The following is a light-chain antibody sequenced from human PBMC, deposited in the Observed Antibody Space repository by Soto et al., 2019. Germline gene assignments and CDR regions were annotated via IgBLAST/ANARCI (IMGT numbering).Light chain of an antibody. V-gene: IGLV4-69*02. CDR1: SGHSTYA. CDR3: QTWGTGIRV. Sequence: QLVLTQSPSASASLGDSVKLTCTLSSGHSTYAIAWHQQQPEKGPRYLMKLNSDGSHTKGDGIPGRFSGSSSGAERYLTISSLQSEDEADYYCQTWGTGIRVFGGGTKLTVL. CDR2: LNSDGSH. J-gene: IGLJ2*01.